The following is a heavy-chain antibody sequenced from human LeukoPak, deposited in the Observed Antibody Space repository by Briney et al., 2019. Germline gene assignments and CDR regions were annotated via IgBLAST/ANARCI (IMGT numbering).Heavy chain of an antibody. D-gene: IGHD3-10*01. CDR1: GFTFSSYA. Sequence: PGGSLRLSCAASGFTFSSYAMSWVRQAPGKGLEWVSAISGSGGSTYYADSVKGRFTISRDNSKNMLYLQMNSLRAEDTAVYYCAKDHDYYGSGSYYKDWGQGTLVTVSS. V-gene: IGHV3-23*01. J-gene: IGHJ4*02. CDR3: AKDHDYYGSGSYYKD. CDR2: ISGSGGST.